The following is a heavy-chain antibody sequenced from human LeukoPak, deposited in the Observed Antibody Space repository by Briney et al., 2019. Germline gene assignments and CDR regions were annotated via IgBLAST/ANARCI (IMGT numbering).Heavy chain of an antibody. CDR1: GYTFTSYG. D-gene: IGHD6-13*01. J-gene: IGHJ1*01. Sequence: GASVKVSCKASGYTFTSYGISWVRQAPGQGLEWMGWISAYNGNTNYAQKLQGRVTMTTDTSTSTAYMELRSLRSDDTAVYYCAKESGSRSYGAYFPHWGQGTLVTVSS. CDR3: AKESGSRSYGAYFPH. V-gene: IGHV1-18*01. CDR2: ISAYNGNT.